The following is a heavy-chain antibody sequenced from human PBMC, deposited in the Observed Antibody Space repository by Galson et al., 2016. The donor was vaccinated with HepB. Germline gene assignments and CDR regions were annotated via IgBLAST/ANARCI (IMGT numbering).Heavy chain of an antibody. V-gene: IGHV1-24*01. Sequence: SVKVSCKVSGYTLIELAMHWVRQAPGKGLEWLGGFDPEDEETIYAQKFQGRVTMTEDTSTDTAYMELSSLRSEDTAVYYCATDRGYCNRTSCYSGGKGWFHPWGQGTLVTVSS. CDR1: GYTLIELA. CDR2: FDPEDEET. D-gene: IGHD2-2*01. CDR3: ATDRGYCNRTSCYSGGKGWFHP. J-gene: IGHJ5*02.